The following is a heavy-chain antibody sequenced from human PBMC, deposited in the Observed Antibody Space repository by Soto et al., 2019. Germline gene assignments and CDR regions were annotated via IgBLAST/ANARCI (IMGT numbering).Heavy chain of an antibody. Sequence: ASVKVSCKASGYTFTSYGISWVRQAPGQGLEWMGWISAYNGNTNYAQKLQGRVTMTTDTSTSTAYMELRSLRSDDTAVYYCARGGPQWLSMVRGVILAPFDYWGQGTLVTVSS. CDR3: ARGGPQWLSMVRGVILAPFDY. J-gene: IGHJ4*02. V-gene: IGHV1-18*01. D-gene: IGHD3-10*01. CDR2: ISAYNGNT. CDR1: GYTFTSYG.